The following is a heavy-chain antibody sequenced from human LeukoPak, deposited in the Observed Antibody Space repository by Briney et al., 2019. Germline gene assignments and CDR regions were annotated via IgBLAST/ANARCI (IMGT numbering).Heavy chain of an antibody. CDR3: ARNKDGFGI. D-gene: IGHD2/OR15-2a*01. CDR2: MKPNSGNT. V-gene: IGHV1-8*01. Sequence: GASVMVSSKASGYSFTSYDIGWVRPATGQGLEWMGWMKPNSGNTGYSQKFQGSVTMTRNTSISTAYMELSSVRSEDAAMYYCARNKDGFGIWGQGTMVTVSS. J-gene: IGHJ3*02. CDR1: GYSFTSYD.